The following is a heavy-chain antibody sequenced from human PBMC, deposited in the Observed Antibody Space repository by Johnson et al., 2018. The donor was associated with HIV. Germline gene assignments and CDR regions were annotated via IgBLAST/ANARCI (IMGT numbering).Heavy chain of an antibody. V-gene: IGHV3-7*01. D-gene: IGHD6-6*01. CDR1: GFTFSSYW. Sequence: MLLVESGGGLVQPGGSLRLSCAASGFTFSSYWMSWVRQAPGKGLEWVANIKQDGSEKYYVDSVKGRFTISRDNAKNSLYLQMNSLRAEDTAVYYCARDRTLWQFVRPGGAFDIWGQGTMVTVSS. CDR2: IKQDGSEK. J-gene: IGHJ3*02. CDR3: ARDRTLWQFVRPGGAFDI.